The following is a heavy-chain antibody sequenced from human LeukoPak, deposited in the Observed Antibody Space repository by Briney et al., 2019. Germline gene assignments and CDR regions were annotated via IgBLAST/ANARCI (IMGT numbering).Heavy chain of an antibody. J-gene: IGHJ4*02. CDR1: GGSISSYY. CDR2: IYYSGST. V-gene: IGHV4-59*01. D-gene: IGHD3-10*01. CDR3: ASGGSGSYYNFDY. Sequence: SETLSLTCTVPGGSISSYYWSWIRQPPGKGLEWIGYIYYSGSTNYNPSLKSRVTISVDTSKNQFSLKLSSVTAADTAVYYCASGGSGSYYNFDYWGQGTLVTVSS.